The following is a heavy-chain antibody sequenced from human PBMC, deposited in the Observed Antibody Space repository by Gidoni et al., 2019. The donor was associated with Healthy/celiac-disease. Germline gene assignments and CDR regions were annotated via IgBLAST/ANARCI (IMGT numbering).Heavy chain of an antibody. Sequence: EVHLVESGGGLVQPGGSLRLSCAASGFTFSNYNMNWVRQAPGTGLEWVSYISSSSSTIYYADSVKGRFTIARDNAKNSLYLQMNSLRAEDTAVYYCAGGYDPNYYYFYMDVWGKGTTVTVSS. CDR3: AGGYDPNYYYFYMDV. D-gene: IGHD5-12*01. V-gene: IGHV3-48*01. CDR2: ISSSSSTI. CDR1: GFTFSNYN. J-gene: IGHJ6*03.